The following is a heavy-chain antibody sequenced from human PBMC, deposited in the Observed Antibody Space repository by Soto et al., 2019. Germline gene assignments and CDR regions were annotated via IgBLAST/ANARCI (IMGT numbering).Heavy chain of an antibody. Sequence: PGGSLRLSCAASGFTFSSYAMSWVRQAPGKGLEWVSAISGSGGSTYYADSVKGQVTISADKSINSAYLQWGSLKASDTAIYYCARHIHGDIWGQGTLVTVSS. CDR1: GFTFSSYA. J-gene: IGHJ4*02. CDR3: ARHIHGDI. D-gene: IGHD2-21*01. V-gene: IGHV3-23*01. CDR2: ISGSGGST.